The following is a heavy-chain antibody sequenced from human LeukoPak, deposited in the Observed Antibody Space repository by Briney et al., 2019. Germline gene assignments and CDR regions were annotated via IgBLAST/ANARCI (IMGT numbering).Heavy chain of an antibody. CDR3: TRREEGSSLRQYNYYYYGMDV. V-gene: IGHV3-73*01. CDR2: IRSKANSYAT. D-gene: IGHD6-13*01. CDR1: GFTFSGSA. J-gene: IGHJ6*04. Sequence: GGSLKLYCAASGFTFSGSAMHWGRQASGKGLEWVGRIRSKANSYATAYAASVKGRFTISRDDSKNTAYLQMNSLKTEDTTVYYCTRREEGSSLRQYNYYYYGMDVWGKGTTVTVSS.